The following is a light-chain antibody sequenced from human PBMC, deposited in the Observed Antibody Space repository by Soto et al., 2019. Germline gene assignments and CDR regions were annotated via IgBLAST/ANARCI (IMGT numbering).Light chain of an antibody. V-gene: IGLV2-14*01. CDR3: SSSTTSITHHV. J-gene: IGLJ1*01. CDR2: GVN. CDR1: SSDVGGYDY. Sequence: ALTQPASVSGSPGQSITISCTGSSSDVGGYDYVSWYQQHPGKAPKLVLYGVNNRPSGVSNRFSGSKSGNTASLTISGLQAEDEAEYYCSSSTTSITHHVFGAGTKVTVL.